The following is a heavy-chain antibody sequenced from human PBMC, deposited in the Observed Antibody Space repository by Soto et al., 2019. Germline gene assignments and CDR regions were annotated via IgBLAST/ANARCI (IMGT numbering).Heavy chain of an antibody. J-gene: IGHJ4*02. CDR3: AKPYSSSWYGPFGY. CDR2: ISGSGDNT. CDR1: GFTFSSYA. Sequence: GGSLRLSCAASGFTFSSYAMSWVRQAPGKGLEWVSTISGSGDNTFYADSVKGRFTISRDNSKNTLYLPMSSLRAEDTAVYYCAKPYSSSWYGPFGYWGQGTLVTVSS. V-gene: IGHV3-23*01. D-gene: IGHD6-13*01.